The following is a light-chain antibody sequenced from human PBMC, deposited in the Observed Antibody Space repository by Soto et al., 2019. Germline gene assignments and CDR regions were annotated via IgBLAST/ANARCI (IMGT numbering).Light chain of an antibody. CDR2: KTA. J-gene: IGKJ4*01. CDR3: QQVNGYPRT. V-gene: IGKV1-5*03. Sequence: DIQMTQSPSTLSASVGDRVTITCRASQSISSLLASYQQKPGKAPKLLIYKTASLESGVPSRFSGSGYGTEFTLTLSSLQPEDLATDYCQQVNGYPRTCGGGTKVDIK. CDR1: QSISSL.